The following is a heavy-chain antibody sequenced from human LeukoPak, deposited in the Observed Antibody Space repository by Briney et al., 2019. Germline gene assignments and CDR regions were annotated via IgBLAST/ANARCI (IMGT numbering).Heavy chain of an antibody. CDR2: FYTSGST. CDR1: GGSIGSYY. D-gene: IGHD3-10*01. J-gene: IGHJ6*03. CDR3: ARVTTHATRGVGRYYYMDV. Sequence: SETLSLTCTVSGGSIGSYYWSWIWQPAGKGLEWIGRFYTSGSTSYNPSLKSRVTMSVATSKTQFSLRLSSVTAADTAVYYCARVTTHATRGVGRYYYMDVWGKGTTVTVSS. V-gene: IGHV4-4*07.